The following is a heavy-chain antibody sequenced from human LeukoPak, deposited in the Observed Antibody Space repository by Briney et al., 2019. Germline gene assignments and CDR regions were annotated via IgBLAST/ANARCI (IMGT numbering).Heavy chain of an antibody. CDR2: ISSSSSYI. CDR1: GFTFSSYE. CDR3: ARVKDYYDSSGGY. J-gene: IGHJ4*02. D-gene: IGHD3-22*01. Sequence: PGGSLRLSCAASGFTFSSYEMNWVRQAPGKGLEWVSSISSSSSYIYYADSVKGRFTISRDNAKNSLYLQMNSLRAEDTAVYYCARVKDYYDSSGGYWGQGTLVTVSS. V-gene: IGHV3-21*01.